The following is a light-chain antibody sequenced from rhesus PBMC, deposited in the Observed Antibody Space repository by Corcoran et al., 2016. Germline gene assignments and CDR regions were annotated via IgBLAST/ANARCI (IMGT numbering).Light chain of an antibody. V-gene: IGKV1S14*01. J-gene: IGKJ1*01. CDR3: QPHDSYPRT. Sequence: DIQTTQSPSSLSASVGDTVTITCRASQGINNYLAWYQQKPGKAPKPLNYYASKLDSGVPSRFSGIGSGTDFTLTISRLQPEDFAICYCQPHDSYPRTFGQGTKVGIK. CDR2: YAS. CDR1: QGINNY.